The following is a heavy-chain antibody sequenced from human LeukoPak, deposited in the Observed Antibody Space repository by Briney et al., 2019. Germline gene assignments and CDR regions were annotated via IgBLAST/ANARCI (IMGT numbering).Heavy chain of an antibody. J-gene: IGHJ4*02. CDR1: GFTFSSYS. D-gene: IGHD3-16*01. Sequence: GGSLRLSCAASGFTFSSYSMNWVRQAPGKGLEWVSSISSSSSYIYYADSVKGRFTISRDNAKNSLYLQMNSLRAEDTAVYYCARDKDLGEEALFGGAPFDHWGQGIMVAVSS. CDR2: ISSSSSYI. V-gene: IGHV3-21*01. CDR3: ARDKDLGEEALFGGAPFDH.